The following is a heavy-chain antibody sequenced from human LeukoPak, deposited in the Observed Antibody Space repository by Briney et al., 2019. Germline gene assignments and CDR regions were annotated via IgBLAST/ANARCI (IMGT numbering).Heavy chain of an antibody. D-gene: IGHD1-26*01. CDR1: GFTFTNYS. CDR2: ISGGGGST. CDR3: AKGGKWDVTPFDY. J-gene: IGHJ4*02. V-gene: IGHV3-23*01. Sequence: GGSLRLPCAASGFTFTNYSMNWVRQAPGKGLEWVSTISGGGGSTYYADSVKGRFTISRDNSKNTLYLQVNSLRAEDTAVYYCAKGGKWDVTPFDYWGQGTLVTVSS.